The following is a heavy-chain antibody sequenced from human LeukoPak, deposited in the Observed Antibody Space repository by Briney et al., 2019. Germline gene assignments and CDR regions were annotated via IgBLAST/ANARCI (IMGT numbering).Heavy chain of an antibody. D-gene: IGHD3-10*01. V-gene: IGHV4-39*01. J-gene: IGHJ4*02. CDR1: GGSISSSSYY. CDR3: ARRGAGLVRGVIMTFFNY. Sequence: SETLSLTCTVSGGSISSSSYYWDWIRQPPGKGLEWIESIYYSASTNYNTSLPSRVTISVDTSNNQFSLKLNSVTAADTAVYYCARRGAGLVRGVIMTFFNYWGQGTPVSVSS. CDR2: IYYSAST.